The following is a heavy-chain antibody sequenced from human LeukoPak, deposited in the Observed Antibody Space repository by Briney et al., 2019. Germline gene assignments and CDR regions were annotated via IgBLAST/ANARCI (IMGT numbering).Heavy chain of an antibody. CDR3: ARDPNSGYDPNRQLFDY. V-gene: IGHV3-30-3*01. CDR1: GFTFSSFA. Sequence: GGSLRLSCAASGFTFSSFAMHWVRQAPGKGLEWVAVISYDGSNNYYADSVKGRFTISRDNSKNTLYLHMKSLRAEDTAVYYCARDPNSGYDPNRQLFDYWGQGTLVTVSS. CDR2: ISYDGSNN. D-gene: IGHD5-12*01. J-gene: IGHJ4*02.